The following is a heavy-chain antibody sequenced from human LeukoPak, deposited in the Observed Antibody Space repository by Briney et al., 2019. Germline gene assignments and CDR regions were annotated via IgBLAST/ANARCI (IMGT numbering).Heavy chain of an antibody. J-gene: IGHJ4*02. D-gene: IGHD2-8*01. V-gene: IGHV1-69*06. CDR2: IIPIFGTA. CDR1: GGTFSSYA. Sequence: EASVKVSCKASGGTFSSYAISWVRQAPGQGLEWMGGIIPIFGTANYAQKFQGRVTITADKSTSTAYMELSSLRSEDTAVYYCARGYCTNGVCYSPFDYWGQGTLVTVSS. CDR3: ARGYCTNGVCYSPFDY.